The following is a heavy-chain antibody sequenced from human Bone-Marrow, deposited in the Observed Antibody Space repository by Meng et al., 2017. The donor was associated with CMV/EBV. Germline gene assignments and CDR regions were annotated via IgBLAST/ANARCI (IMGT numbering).Heavy chain of an antibody. CDR2: ISAYNGNT. J-gene: IGHJ4*02. D-gene: IGHD3-10*01. CDR1: GYTFTSYG. Sequence: ASVKVSCKASGYTFTSYGISWVRQAPGQGLEWMGWISAYNGNTNYAQKFQGRVTITADKSTSTAYMELSSLRSEDTAVYYCAREGTPPVLWGQGTLVTLSS. V-gene: IGHV1-18*01. CDR3: AREGTPPVL.